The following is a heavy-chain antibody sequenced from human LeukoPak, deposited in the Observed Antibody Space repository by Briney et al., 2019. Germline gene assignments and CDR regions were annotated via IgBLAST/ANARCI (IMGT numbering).Heavy chain of an antibody. V-gene: IGHV3-30*03. CDR3: AAYHASGTFGYFQH. J-gene: IGHJ1*01. CDR1: GFTFNSYG. CDR2: ISFDGSNK. Sequence: GGSLRLSCAASGFTFNSYGMHWVRQAPGKGLEWLAVISFDGSNKYFADSVEGRLVVSGDNSNNTLYLHMNTLRPDDTAIYYCAAYHASGTFGYFQHWGQGTLVTVSS. D-gene: IGHD1-7*01.